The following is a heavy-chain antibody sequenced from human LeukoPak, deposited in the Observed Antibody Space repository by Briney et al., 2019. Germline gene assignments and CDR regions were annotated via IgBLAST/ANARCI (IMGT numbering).Heavy chain of an antibody. CDR2: IHHSGST. D-gene: IGHD3-10*01. CDR3: ARILDYYASGSYSD. J-gene: IGHJ4*02. CDR1: RYSISSGYY. Sequence: SETLSLTCAVSRYSISSGYYWGWIRQLPGKGLEWIAIIHHSGSTYYNPSLNSRVTISVDTSNNQFSLRLSSVTDADTAMYYCARILDYYASGSYSDWGQGTLVTVSS. V-gene: IGHV4-38-2*01.